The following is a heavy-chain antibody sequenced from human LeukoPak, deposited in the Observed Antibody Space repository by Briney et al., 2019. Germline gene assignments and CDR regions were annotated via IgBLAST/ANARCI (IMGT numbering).Heavy chain of an antibody. J-gene: IGHJ3*02. CDR3: TRSRRYSSSSGTFAFDI. Sequence: GGSLRLSCTASGFTFGDYAMSWVRQAPGKGLEWVGFIRSKAYGGTTEYAASVKGRLTISRDDSKSIAYLQMNSLKTEDTAVYYCTRSRRYSSSSGTFAFDIWGQGTMVTVSS. D-gene: IGHD6-6*01. CDR1: GFTFGDYA. V-gene: IGHV3-49*04. CDR2: IRSKAYGGTT.